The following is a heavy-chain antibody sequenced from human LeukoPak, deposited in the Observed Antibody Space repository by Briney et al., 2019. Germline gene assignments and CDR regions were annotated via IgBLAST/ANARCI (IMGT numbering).Heavy chain of an antibody. V-gene: IGHV5-51*01. Sequence: GESLKISCRGSGYSFSSYWIGWVRQMPGKGLEWMGIIFLGDSDTRYSPSFQGQVTISDDKSISAAYLQWSSLEASDTAIYYCARGFGYAGNYFDYWGQGTLVTVSS. D-gene: IGHD5-18*01. CDR2: IFLGDSDT. CDR1: GYSFSSYW. J-gene: IGHJ4*02. CDR3: ARGFGYAGNYFDY.